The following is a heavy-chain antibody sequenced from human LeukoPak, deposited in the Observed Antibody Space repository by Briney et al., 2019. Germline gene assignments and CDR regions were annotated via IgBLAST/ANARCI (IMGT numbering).Heavy chain of an antibody. CDR2: VNGNGGSI. CDR3: AKLVATQGGY. J-gene: IGHJ4*02. CDR1: GFTFSSYT. V-gene: IGHV3-23*01. D-gene: IGHD5-12*01. Sequence: GGSLRLSCAASGFTFSSYTMSWVRQAPGKGLEWVSTVNGNGGSIYYADSVKGRFTISRDNSKNTLYLQLNSLRAEDTAVYYCAKLVATQGGYWGQGTLVTVSS.